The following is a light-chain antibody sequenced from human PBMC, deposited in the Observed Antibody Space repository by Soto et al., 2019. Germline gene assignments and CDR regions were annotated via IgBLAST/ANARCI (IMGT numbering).Light chain of an antibody. CDR1: SGHSRYA. CDR2: VRRDGSH. Sequence: QPVLTQSPSASASLGASVRVTCTLSSGHSRYAIAGHQLQPEKGPRYLMKVRRDGSHSKEDGIPDRFSGSTSVAERYLTISSLQSEDEAAYYCQTWGTGLVVFGGGTELTVL. V-gene: IGLV4-69*01. CDR3: QTWGTGLVV. J-gene: IGLJ2*01.